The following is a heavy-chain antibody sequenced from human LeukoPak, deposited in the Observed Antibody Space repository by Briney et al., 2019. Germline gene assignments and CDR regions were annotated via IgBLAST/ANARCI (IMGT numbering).Heavy chain of an antibody. Sequence: ASVKVSCKVSGYTLTELSMHWVRQAPGKGLEWMGGFDPEDGETIYAQKFTGRVTMTEDTSTDTAYMELSSLRSEDTAVYYCATATTLSLAAQDDAFDIWGQGTMVTVSS. J-gene: IGHJ3*02. CDR2: FDPEDGET. D-gene: IGHD6-6*01. CDR1: GYTLTELS. V-gene: IGHV1-24*01. CDR3: ATATTLSLAAQDDAFDI.